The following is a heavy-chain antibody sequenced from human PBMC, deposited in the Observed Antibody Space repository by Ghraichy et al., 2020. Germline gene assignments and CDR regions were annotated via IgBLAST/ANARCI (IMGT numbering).Heavy chain of an antibody. CDR3: ARAYCGGDCYPGAFDY. V-gene: IGHV4-34*01. D-gene: IGHD2-21*02. CDR1: GGSFSGYY. Sequence: SLNISCAVYGGSFSGYYWSWIRQPPGKGLEWIGEINHSGSTNYNPSLKSRVTISVDTSKNQFSLKLSSVTAADTAVYYCARAYCGGDCYPGAFDYWGQGTLVTVSS. J-gene: IGHJ4*02. CDR2: INHSGST.